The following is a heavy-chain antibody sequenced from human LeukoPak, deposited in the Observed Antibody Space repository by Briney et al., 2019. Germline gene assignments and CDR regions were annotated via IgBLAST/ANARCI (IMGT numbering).Heavy chain of an antibody. CDR2: INPSGGST. CDR3: ARAMWSGYFRPQKPFDY. Sequence: ASVKVSCKDSGYTFTSYAMNWVRQAPGQGLEWMGIINPSGGSTSYAQKFQGRVTMTRDTSTSTVYMELSSLRSEDTAVYYCARAMWSGYFRPQKPFDYWGQGTLVTVSS. D-gene: IGHD3-3*01. CDR1: GYTFTSYA. V-gene: IGHV1-46*01. J-gene: IGHJ4*02.